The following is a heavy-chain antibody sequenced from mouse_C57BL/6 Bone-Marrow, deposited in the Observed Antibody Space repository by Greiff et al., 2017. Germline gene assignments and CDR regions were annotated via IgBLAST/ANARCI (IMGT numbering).Heavy chain of an antibody. CDR1: GFTFSSYA. J-gene: IGHJ2*01. CDR3: TRGYYSNYDYFDY. Sequence: EVQLVESGEGLVKPGGSLKLSCAASGFTFSSYAMSWVRQTPEKRLEWVAYISSGGDYIYYAETVKGRFTISRDNARNTLYLQMSSLKSEDTAMYYCTRGYYSNYDYFDYWGQGTTLTVSS. V-gene: IGHV5-9-1*02. CDR2: ISSGGDYI. D-gene: IGHD2-5*01.